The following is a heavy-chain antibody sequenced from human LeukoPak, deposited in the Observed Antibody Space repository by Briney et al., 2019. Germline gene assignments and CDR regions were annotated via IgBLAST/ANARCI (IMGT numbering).Heavy chain of an antibody. CDR3: AKASFIVVVTAIDAFDI. CDR1: GFTFSSYA. CDR2: ISGSGGST. Sequence: GSLRLSCGTSGFTFSSYAISWVRQAPGKGLEGVSAISGSGGSTYYADSVKGRFTIYRDNSKNTLYLQMNSLRAEDTAVYYCAKASFIVVVTAIDAFDIWGQGTMVTVSS. J-gene: IGHJ3*02. V-gene: IGHV3-23*01. D-gene: IGHD2-21*02.